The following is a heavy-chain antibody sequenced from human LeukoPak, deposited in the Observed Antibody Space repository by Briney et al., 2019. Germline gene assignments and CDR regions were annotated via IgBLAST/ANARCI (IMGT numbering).Heavy chain of an antibody. CDR1: GFTLSSYG. CDR3: AKNSGSTAL. Sequence: GGSLRLSCAASGFTLSSYGMNWVRQAPGKGLEWVSTISGSGGTTYYADSVKGRFTISRDNSKNTLYLQMNSLRAEDTAMYYCAKNSGSTALWGQGTLVAVSS. V-gene: IGHV3-23*01. J-gene: IGHJ4*02. D-gene: IGHD1-26*01. CDR2: ISGSGGTT.